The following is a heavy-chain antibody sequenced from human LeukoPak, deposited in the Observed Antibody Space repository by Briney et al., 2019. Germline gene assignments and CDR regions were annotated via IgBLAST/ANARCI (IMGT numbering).Heavy chain of an antibody. D-gene: IGHD4-17*01. CDR1: DGFITNYY. CDR3: ATGYGDFRVEGRYFYS. J-gene: IGHJ4*02. Sequence: SETLSLTCTVSDGFITNYYWSWVRQPPGKGLEFIGYVHYSGTTNYNPSLRSRVTISIDTSEKHFFLKLNSVTAADTAVYYCATGYGDFRVEGRYFYSWGQGTLVTVSS. V-gene: IGHV4-59*01. CDR2: VHYSGTT.